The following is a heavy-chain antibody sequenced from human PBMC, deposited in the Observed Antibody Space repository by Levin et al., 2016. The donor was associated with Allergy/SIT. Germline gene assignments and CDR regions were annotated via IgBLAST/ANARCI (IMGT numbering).Heavy chain of an antibody. CDR1: GYTFTSYY. J-gene: IGHJ4*02. CDR2: INPNSGGT. Sequence: ASVKVSCKASGYTFTSYYMHWVRQAPGQGLEWMGWINPNSGGTNYAQKFQGRVTMTRDTSISTAYMELSRLRSDDTAVYYCARDLAVAQRDPTSNFDYWGQGTLVTVSS. V-gene: IGHV1-2*02. D-gene: IGHD6-19*01. CDR3: ARDLAVAQRDPTSNFDY.